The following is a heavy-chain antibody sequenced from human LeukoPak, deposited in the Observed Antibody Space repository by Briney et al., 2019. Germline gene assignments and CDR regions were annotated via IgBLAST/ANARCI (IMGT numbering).Heavy chain of an antibody. CDR1: GYTFTSYA. Sequence: ASVKVSCKASGYTFTSYAMHWVRQAPGQRLEWMGRINAGNGNTKYSQKFQGRVTITRDTSASTAYMELSSLRSEDTAVYYCARVRRGSYYFDYWGQGTLVTVSS. CDR2: INAGNGNT. CDR3: ARVRRGSYYFDY. V-gene: IGHV1-3*01. D-gene: IGHD1-26*01. J-gene: IGHJ4*02.